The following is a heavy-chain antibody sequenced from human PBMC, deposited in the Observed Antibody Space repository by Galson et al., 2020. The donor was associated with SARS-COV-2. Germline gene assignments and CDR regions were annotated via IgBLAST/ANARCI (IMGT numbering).Heavy chain of an antibody. Sequence: SETLSLTCTVSGGSISSSSYYWGWIRQPPGKGLEWIGSIYYSGSTYYNPSLKSRVTISVDTSKNQFSLKLSSVTAADTAVYYCACHDCWRGSNWLDPWGQGTLVTGSS. V-gene: IGHV4-39*01. D-gene: IGHD3-3*01. CDR1: GGSISSSSYY. J-gene: IGHJ5*02. CDR3: ACHDCWRGSNWLDP. CDR2: IYYSGST.